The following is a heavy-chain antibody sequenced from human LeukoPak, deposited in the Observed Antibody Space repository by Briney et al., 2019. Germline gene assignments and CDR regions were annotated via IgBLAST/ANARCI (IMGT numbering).Heavy chain of an antibody. CDR2: INHHGST. V-gene: IGHV4-34*01. Sequence: PSETLSPTSAGDGGSFTGYYWSWIRQPPRNGLEWIGEINHHGSTNSNPSLKRRVTISVDTSKNQFSLKLSSVTAADTAVYYCATVGAGLRDYWGQGTLVTVSS. CDR3: ATVGAGLRDY. D-gene: IGHD3-10*01. CDR1: GGSFTGYY. J-gene: IGHJ4*02.